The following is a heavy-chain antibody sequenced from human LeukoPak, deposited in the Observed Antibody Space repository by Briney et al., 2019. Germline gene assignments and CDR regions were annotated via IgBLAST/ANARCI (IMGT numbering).Heavy chain of an antibody. CDR2: IIPIFGTA. CDR1: GGTFSSYA. Sequence: ASVTVSCKASGGTFSSYAISWVRQAPGQGLEWMGGIIPIFGTANYAQKFQGRVTITTDESTSTAYMELSSLRSEDTAVYYCARAGVDIVATIISWFDPWGQGTLVTVSS. D-gene: IGHD5-12*01. CDR3: ARAGVDIVATIISWFDP. J-gene: IGHJ5*02. V-gene: IGHV1-69*05.